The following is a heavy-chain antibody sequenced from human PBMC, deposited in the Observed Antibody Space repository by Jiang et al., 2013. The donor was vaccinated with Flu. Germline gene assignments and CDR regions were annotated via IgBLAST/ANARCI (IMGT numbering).Heavy chain of an antibody. V-gene: IGHV3-7*03. D-gene: IGHD2-15*01. CDR3: YLLPGY. CDR1: GFSFSSYW. Sequence: GGGLVQPGGSLRLSCTGSGFSFSSYWMSWVRQPPGKGLEWVGNIRQDGSETTYVDSVKGRFTISRDNAKRSLFLQMNGLRAEDTAVYYCYLLPGYWGQGTLVTVSS. J-gene: IGHJ4*02. CDR2: IRQDGSET.